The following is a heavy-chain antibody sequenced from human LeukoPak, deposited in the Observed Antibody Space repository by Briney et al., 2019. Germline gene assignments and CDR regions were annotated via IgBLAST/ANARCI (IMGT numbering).Heavy chain of an antibody. J-gene: IGHJ4*02. V-gene: IGHV3-23*01. Sequence: GGSLRLSCAASGFTFSSYGMSWGRQAPGKGLEWVSGISAGGSNTYYADSVMGRFTISRDNSKNTLYLQMNSLRAEDTAVYYCASKSSGYYFDYWGQGTLVTVSS. D-gene: IGHD5-12*01. CDR2: ISAGGSNT. CDR3: ASKSSGYYFDY. CDR1: GFTFSSYG.